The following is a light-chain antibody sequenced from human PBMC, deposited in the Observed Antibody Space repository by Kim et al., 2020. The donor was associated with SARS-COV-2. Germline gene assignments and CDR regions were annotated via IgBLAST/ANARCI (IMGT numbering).Light chain of an antibody. CDR2: DAS. V-gene: IGKV3-11*01. CDR3: QQRSNWPPGYT. J-gene: IGKJ2*01. Sequence: SRGDRATLSCRASQSVSSYLAWYQQKPGQAPRLLISDASNRATGIPARFSGSGSGTDFTLTISSLEPEDFAVYYCQQRSNWPPGYTFGQGTKLEI. CDR1: QSVSSY.